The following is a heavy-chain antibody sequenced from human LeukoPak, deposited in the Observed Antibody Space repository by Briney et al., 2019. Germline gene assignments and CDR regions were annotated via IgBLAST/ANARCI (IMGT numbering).Heavy chain of an antibody. D-gene: IGHD1-26*01. CDR2: INEDGSTT. CDR3: VRDLGGRSGH. V-gene: IGHV3-74*01. J-gene: IGHJ4*02. Sequence: GGSLRLSCAASGFTFSSNWMHWVRQALGKGLVWVSRINEDGSTTNYADSVKSRSTIFRDNAKNTLYLQMNSLRAEDTAVYYCVRDLGGRSGHWGQGTLVTVSS. CDR1: GFTFSSNW.